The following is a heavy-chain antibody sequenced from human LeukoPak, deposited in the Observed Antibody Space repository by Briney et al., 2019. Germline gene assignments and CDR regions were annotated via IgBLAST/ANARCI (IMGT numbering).Heavy chain of an antibody. J-gene: IGHJ4*02. Sequence: SETLSLTCRVSVGSIRISLYLEIWIRQPPGKGLEWIGYIHYSGSTKYNPSLKSRVTISIDTSKNQFSLKLRSVSDADTAVYYVLLWYHMRWAFDYWGQGTLVTVSS. CDR2: IHYSGST. CDR3: LLWYHMRWAFDY. CDR1: VGSIRISLYL. D-gene: IGHD2-15*01. V-gene: IGHV4-61*05.